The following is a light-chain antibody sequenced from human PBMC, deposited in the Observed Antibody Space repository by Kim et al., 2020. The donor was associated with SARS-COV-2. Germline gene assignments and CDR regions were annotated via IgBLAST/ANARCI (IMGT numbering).Light chain of an antibody. J-gene: IGKJ2*03. CDR2: SAS. CDR3: QQTYSAPYS. V-gene: IGKV1-39*01. CDR1: QSISTY. Sequence: SATVGDKVTITCRASQSISTYLHWYQQKPGKAPKVLIYSASSLQSGVPLRFSGTGSGTDFTLTITSLQPEDFATYSCQQTYSAPYSFGQGTKLEI.